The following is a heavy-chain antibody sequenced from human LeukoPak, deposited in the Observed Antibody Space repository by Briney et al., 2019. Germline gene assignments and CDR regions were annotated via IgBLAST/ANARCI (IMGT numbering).Heavy chain of an antibody. J-gene: IGHJ4*02. CDR1: EYTFTNFH. CDR3: AREVGRGFDY. V-gene: IGHV1-2*02. Sequence: ASVKVSCKASEYTFTNFHVHWVRQAPGQGLEWMGWVYSLTGGTNYAPKFQGRVTMTRDTSITTAYLEVRSLRSDDTAVYYCAREVGRGFDYWGQGTLVTVSS. D-gene: IGHD1-26*01. CDR2: VYSLTGGT.